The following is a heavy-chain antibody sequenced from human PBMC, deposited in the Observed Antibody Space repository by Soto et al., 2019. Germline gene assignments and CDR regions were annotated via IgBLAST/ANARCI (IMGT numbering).Heavy chain of an antibody. CDR1: GFTVSSNY. V-gene: IGHV3-53*01. D-gene: IGHD6-13*01. CDR3: ARGIAAAEFDY. CDR2: IYSGGST. Sequence: PGGSLRLSCAASGFTVSSNYMSRVRQAPGKGLEWVSVIYSGGSTYYADSVKGRFTISRDNSKNTLYLQMNSLRAEDTAVYYCARGIAAAEFDYWGQGTLVTVSS. J-gene: IGHJ4*02.